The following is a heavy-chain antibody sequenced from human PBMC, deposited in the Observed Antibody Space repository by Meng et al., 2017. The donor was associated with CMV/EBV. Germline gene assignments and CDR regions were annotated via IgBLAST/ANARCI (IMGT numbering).Heavy chain of an antibody. J-gene: IGHJ6*02. V-gene: IGHV1-8*03. CDR1: GYTFTSYD. CDR3: ARGGYGSGVPYGMDV. Sequence: ASVKVSCKASGYTFTSYDINWVRQDTGQGLEWMGWMNPNSGNTGYAQKFQGRVTITRNTSISTAYMELSSLRSEDTAVYYCARGGYGSGVPYGMDVWGQGTTVTVSS. D-gene: IGHD3-10*01. CDR2: MNPNSGNT.